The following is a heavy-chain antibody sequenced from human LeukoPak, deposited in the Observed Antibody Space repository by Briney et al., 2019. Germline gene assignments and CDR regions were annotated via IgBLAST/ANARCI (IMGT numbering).Heavy chain of an antibody. CDR2: IYHSGSP. Sequence: SETLSLTCTVPGYYISSGYYWGWIRPPPGNALDWIGIIYHSGSPFYNPSLKSRVTISVDTSKNQFSLKLSSVTAADTAVYYCARDPAAYCSSTSCKYSQRCAFGIWGQGTMVTVSS. CDR3: ARDPAAYCSSTSCKYSQRCAFGI. D-gene: IGHD2-2*01. J-gene: IGHJ3*02. V-gene: IGHV4-38-2*02. CDR1: GYYISSGYY.